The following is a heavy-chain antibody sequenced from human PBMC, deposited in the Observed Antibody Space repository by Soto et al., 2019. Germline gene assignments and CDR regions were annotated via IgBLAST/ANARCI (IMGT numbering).Heavy chain of an antibody. Sequence: EVQLLESGGGLVQPGGSLRLSCAASGFTFSSYAMSWVRQAPGKGLEWVSAISGSGGSTYYADSVKGRFTISRDNSKNTLYLQMNSRRAEDTAVYYCAKVPPSSGVCGSYRDVYFDSWGQGTLVTVSS. CDR3: AKVPPSSGVCGSYRDVYFDS. D-gene: IGHD3-16*02. CDR2: ISGSGGST. J-gene: IGHJ4*02. V-gene: IGHV3-23*01. CDR1: GFTFSSYA.